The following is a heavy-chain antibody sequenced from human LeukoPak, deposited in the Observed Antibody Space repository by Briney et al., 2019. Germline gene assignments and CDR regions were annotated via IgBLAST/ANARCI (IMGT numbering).Heavy chain of an antibody. J-gene: IGHJ4*02. V-gene: IGHV3-30*18. Sequence: GGSLRPSCAASGFTFSSYGMHWVRQAPGKGLEWVAVISYDGSNKYYADSVKGRFTISRDNSKNTLYLQMNSLRAEDTAVYYCAKDFDIVATIFDYWGQGTLVTVSS. CDR1: GFTFSSYG. CDR2: ISYDGSNK. D-gene: IGHD5-12*01. CDR3: AKDFDIVATIFDY.